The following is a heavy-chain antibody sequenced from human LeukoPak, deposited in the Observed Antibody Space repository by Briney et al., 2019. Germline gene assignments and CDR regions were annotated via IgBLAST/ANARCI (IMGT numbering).Heavy chain of an antibody. J-gene: IGHJ4*02. D-gene: IGHD3-10*01. CDR3: ASDGRFGDPYADY. CDR1: GGSISSGAFY. V-gene: IGHV4-31*03. Sequence: SETLSLTCTVSGGSISSGAFYWTWIRQHPGKGLEWIGYIYSSGTTYYNPSLKSRVSISRDTSKNQFSLNLNSVTAADTAVYYCASDGRFGDPYADYWGQGTLVTVSS. CDR2: IYSSGTT.